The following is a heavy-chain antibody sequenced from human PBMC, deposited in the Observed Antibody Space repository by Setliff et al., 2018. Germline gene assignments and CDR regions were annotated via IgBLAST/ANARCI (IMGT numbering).Heavy chain of an antibody. CDR2: ISSRSTYI. D-gene: IGHD6-6*01. Sequence: PGGSLRLSCAASGFTFSNYTMNWVRQAPDKGLEWVSYISSRSTYIGYAESVKGRFPISRDNAKNSLYLKMNSLSAEDTAIYYCAKVYRPQFSPGFDYWGQGALVTVSS. CDR1: GFTFSNYT. V-gene: IGHV3-21*04. J-gene: IGHJ4*02. CDR3: AKVYRPQFSPGFDY.